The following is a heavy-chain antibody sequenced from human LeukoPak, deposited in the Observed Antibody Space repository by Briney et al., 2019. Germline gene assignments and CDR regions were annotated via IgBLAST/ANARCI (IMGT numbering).Heavy chain of an antibody. CDR2: IYYSGST. D-gene: IGHD3-22*01. CDR3: ARSVPAYYDSSGYYYFDY. Sequence: SETLSLTCTVSGGSISSSSYYWGWIRQPPGKGLEWIGSIYYSGSTYYNPSLKRRVTISVDTSKNQLSLKLSSVTAADTAVYYCARSVPAYYDSSGYYYFDYWGQGTLVTVSS. J-gene: IGHJ4*02. V-gene: IGHV4-39*01. CDR1: GGSISSSSYY.